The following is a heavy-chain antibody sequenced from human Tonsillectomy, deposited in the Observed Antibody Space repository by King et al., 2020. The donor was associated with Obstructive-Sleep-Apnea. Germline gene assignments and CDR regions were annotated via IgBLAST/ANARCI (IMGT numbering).Heavy chain of an antibody. J-gene: IGHJ4*02. CDR1: GGSISSYY. V-gene: IGHV4-59*01. D-gene: IGHD2-15*01. CDR3: ARGPSADFDY. CDR2: IYYSGNT. Sequence: QLQESGPGLVKPSETLSLTCTVSGGSISSYYWSWIRQPPGKGLEWIAYIYYSGNTNYNPSLKIRVTISVDTSKNQFSLELTSVTAADTAVYYCARGPSADFDYWGQGTLVTVSS.